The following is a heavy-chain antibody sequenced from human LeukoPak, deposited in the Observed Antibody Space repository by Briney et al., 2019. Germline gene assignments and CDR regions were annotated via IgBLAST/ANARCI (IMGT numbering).Heavy chain of an antibody. J-gene: IGHJ4*02. CDR3: ANWIGSSSRDY. V-gene: IGHV3-23*01. CDR1: GFTFSTYA. D-gene: IGHD6-6*01. CDR2: INSNGDEI. Sequence: GGSLRLSCAASGFTFSTYAMTWVRQAPGKGLGWVSGINSNGDEIYYADSVRGRFTISRDNSNNALYLQMDSLRAEDTAVYYCANWIGSSSRDYGGQGTLVTVSS.